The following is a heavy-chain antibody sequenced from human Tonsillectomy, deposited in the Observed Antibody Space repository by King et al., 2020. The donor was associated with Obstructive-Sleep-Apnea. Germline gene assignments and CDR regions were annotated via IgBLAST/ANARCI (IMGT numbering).Heavy chain of an antibody. CDR3: TTLTMVS. Sequence: VQLVESGGGLVKPGESLRLSCAASGFTFSNAWMSWVRQGPGKGLEWVGRIKTKTDGGTTDYAAPVKGRFTISRDDSKNTLFLEMNSLKTEDTAVYYCTTLTMVSWGKGTLVTVSS. CDR2: IKTKTDGGTT. CDR1: GFTFSNAW. J-gene: IGHJ5*02. D-gene: IGHD4/OR15-4a*01. V-gene: IGHV3-15*01.